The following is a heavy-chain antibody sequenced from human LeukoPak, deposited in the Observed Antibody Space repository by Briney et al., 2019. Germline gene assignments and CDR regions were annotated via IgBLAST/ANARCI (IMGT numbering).Heavy chain of an antibody. J-gene: IGHJ4*02. V-gene: IGHV4-61*08. D-gene: IGHD3-3*01. CDR2: IYYSGST. Sequence: PSQTLSLTCTVSGGSISSGGYYWTWIRQPPGKGLEWIGYIYYSGSTNYNPSLKGRVTISVDTSKNQFSLKLSSVTAADTAVYYCARDLVDKIFGVVHLPHDSWGQGTLVTVSS. CDR3: ARDLVDKIFGVVHLPHDS. CDR1: GGSISSGGYY.